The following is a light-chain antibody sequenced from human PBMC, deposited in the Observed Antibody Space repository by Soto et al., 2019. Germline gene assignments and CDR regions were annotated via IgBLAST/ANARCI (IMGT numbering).Light chain of an antibody. CDR2: KAS. Sequence: DIQMTQSPSTLSASVGDRVTITCRASQIINTWLAWYQQKPGEAPKLLIYKASSLESGVPSRFSASGSGTEFTLTISSLQPDDSATYHCQQYNTYSRTFGQGTKVEIK. CDR1: QIINTW. CDR3: QQYNTYSRT. J-gene: IGKJ1*01. V-gene: IGKV1-5*03.